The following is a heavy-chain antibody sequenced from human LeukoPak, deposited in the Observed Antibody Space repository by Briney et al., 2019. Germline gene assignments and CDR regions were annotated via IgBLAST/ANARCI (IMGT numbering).Heavy chain of an antibody. D-gene: IGHD5-24*01. J-gene: IGHJ6*02. CDR2: IYSGGST. CDR3: ATGRDADSARGYYDMDV. V-gene: IGHV4-4*07. Sequence: SETLSLTCTVSGGSITGYYWTWIRQPAGKGLEWIGRIYSGGSTNYNPPLKSRVTMSIDTSKNQFSLKLSSVTAADTAVYYCATGRDADSARGYYDMDVWGQGTTVTVSS. CDR1: GGSITGYY.